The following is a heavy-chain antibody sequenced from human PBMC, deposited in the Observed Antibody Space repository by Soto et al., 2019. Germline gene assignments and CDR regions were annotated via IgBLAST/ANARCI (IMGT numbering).Heavy chain of an antibody. CDR3: ARVIDQLAYYYYYGMDV. D-gene: IGHD6-13*01. Sequence: QVQLVESGGGVVQPGRSLRLSCAASGFTFSSYGMHWVRQAPGKGLEWVAVIWYDGSNKYYADSVKGRFTISRDNSKNTLYLQMNSLRAEDTAVYYCARVIDQLAYYYYYGMDVWGQGTTVTVSS. CDR1: GFTFSSYG. V-gene: IGHV3-33*01. CDR2: IWYDGSNK. J-gene: IGHJ6*02.